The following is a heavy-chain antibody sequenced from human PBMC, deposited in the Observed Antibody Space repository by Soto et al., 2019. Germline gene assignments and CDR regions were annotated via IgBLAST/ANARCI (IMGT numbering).Heavy chain of an antibody. CDR1: GGSISSYY. J-gene: IGHJ6*02. D-gene: IGHD2-15*01. CDR2: IYTSGST. CDR3: AREGGIVVVVARNEEYGMDV. Sequence: NPSETLSLTCTVSGGSISSYYWSWIRQPAGKGLEWIGRIYTSGSTNYNPSLKSRFTMSVDTSKNQFSLKLSSVTAADTAVYYCAREGGIVVVVARNEEYGMDVWGQGTTVTVSS. V-gene: IGHV4-4*07.